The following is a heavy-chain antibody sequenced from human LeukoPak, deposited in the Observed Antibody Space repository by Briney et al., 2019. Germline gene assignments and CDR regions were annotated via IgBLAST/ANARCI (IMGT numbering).Heavy chain of an antibody. J-gene: IGHJ6*03. CDR3: ARDIPDIVVVVAATGYYYYMDV. CDR1: RFTFSSYS. V-gene: IGHV3-21*01. D-gene: IGHD2-15*01. CDR2: ISSSSYI. Sequence: GGSLRLSCAASRFTFSSYSMNWVRQAPGKGLEWVSSISSSSYIYYADSVKGRFTISRDNAKNSLYLQMNSLRAEDTAVYYCARDIPDIVVVVAATGYYYYMDVWGKGTTVTVSS.